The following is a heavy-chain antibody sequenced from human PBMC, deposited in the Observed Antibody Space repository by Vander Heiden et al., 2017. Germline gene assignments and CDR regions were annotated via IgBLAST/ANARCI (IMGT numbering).Heavy chain of an antibody. V-gene: IGHV3-23*01. CDR3: AKAGEFSSGWYRYFDS. D-gene: IGHD6-19*01. J-gene: IGHJ4*02. CDR2: ISGGGDST. CDR1: GFTFSRYT. Sequence: EVQLLESGGGLVQPGGSLRPSCAASGFTFSRYTLSWVRQAPGKGLEWVSAISGGGDSTFHADSVRGRFTVSRDSSTNTLYLLMNNLRAEDTAVYYCAKAGEFSSGWYRYFDSWGQGTLVTVSS.